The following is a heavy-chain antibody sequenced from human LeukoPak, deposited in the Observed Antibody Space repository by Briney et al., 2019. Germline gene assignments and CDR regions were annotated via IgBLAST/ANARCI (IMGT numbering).Heavy chain of an antibody. V-gene: IGHV4-34*01. Sequence: PSETLSLTCTVSGGSISSYYWSWIRQPPGKGLEWIGEINHSGSTNYNPSLKSRVTISVDTSKNQFSLKLSSVTAADTAVYYCARADMVRGVIYFDYWGQGTLVTVSS. J-gene: IGHJ4*02. CDR2: INHSGST. CDR1: GGSISSYY. D-gene: IGHD3-10*01. CDR3: ARADMVRGVIYFDY.